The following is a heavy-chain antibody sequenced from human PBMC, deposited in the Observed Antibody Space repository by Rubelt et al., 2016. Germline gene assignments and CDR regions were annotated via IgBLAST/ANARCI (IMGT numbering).Heavy chain of an antibody. CDR1: GFSLSSRGVG. J-gene: IGHJ4*02. CDR2: IYWDGDK. CDR3: AHSAKSASGSGSLFYYFDY. V-gene: IGHV2-5*02. Sequence: QITLRESGPTLVKPTQTLTLTCPFSGFSLSSRGVGVGWIRQSPGKAMKWLAIIYWDGDKRNRPSLKNRLTRPKSTSQNQVGLTMTNLDPVDTGPYYWAHSAKSASGSGSLFYYFDYWGQGTVVTVSS. D-gene: IGHD3-10*01.